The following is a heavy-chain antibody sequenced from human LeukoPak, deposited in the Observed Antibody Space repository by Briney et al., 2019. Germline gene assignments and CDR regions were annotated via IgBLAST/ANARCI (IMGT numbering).Heavy chain of an antibody. Sequence: GGSLRLSCAASGFTFSSHAMAWVRQAPGQGLEWVSGISDSGGSTHYADSVKGRFTISRDNSKNTLCLEMNSLRAEDTAAYYCAKDYFGSVPDAFDIWGPGTMDSVSS. J-gene: IGHJ3*02. CDR1: GFTFSSHA. V-gene: IGHV3-23*01. CDR3: AKDYFGSVPDAFDI. CDR2: ISDSGGST. D-gene: IGHD3-10*01.